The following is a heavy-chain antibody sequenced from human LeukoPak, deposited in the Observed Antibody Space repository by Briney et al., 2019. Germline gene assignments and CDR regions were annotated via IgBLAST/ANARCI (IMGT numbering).Heavy chain of an antibody. J-gene: IGHJ4*02. Sequence: GGSLRLSCAASGFTFSSYGMHWVRQAPGKGLEWVAFIRYDGSNKYYADSVKGRFTISRDNSKNTLYLQMNSLRAEDTAVYYCAKDTTWIQLWSEPTYFDYWGQGTLVTVSS. CDR3: AKDTTWIQLWSEPTYFDY. CDR2: IRYDGSNK. CDR1: GFTFSSYG. D-gene: IGHD5-18*01. V-gene: IGHV3-30*02.